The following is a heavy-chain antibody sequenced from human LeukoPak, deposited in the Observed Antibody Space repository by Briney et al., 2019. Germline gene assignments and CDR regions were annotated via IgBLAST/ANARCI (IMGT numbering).Heavy chain of an antibody. CDR3: AKESRITMVRGVIMPIDY. V-gene: IGHV3-23*01. CDR2: ISGSGGST. Sequence: GGSLRLSCAASGFTFSSYAMSWVRQAPGKGLEWVSAISGSGGSTYYADSVKGRFTISRDNSKNTLYLQMNSLRAEDTAVYYCAKESRITMVRGVIMPIDYWGQGTLVTVSS. D-gene: IGHD3-10*01. CDR1: GFTFSSYA. J-gene: IGHJ4*02.